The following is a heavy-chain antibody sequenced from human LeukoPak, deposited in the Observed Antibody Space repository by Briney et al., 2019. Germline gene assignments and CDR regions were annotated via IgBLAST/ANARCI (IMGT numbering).Heavy chain of an antibody. J-gene: IGHJ5*02. CDR3: AGNRYSSSWYPNWFDP. Sequence: SETLSLTCTVSGGSISSSSYYWGWIRQPPGKGLEWIGSIYYSGSTYYNPSLKSRVTISVDTSKNQFSLKLSSVTAADTAVYYCAGNRYSSSWYPNWFDPWGQGTLVTVSS. D-gene: IGHD6-13*01. V-gene: IGHV4-39*07. CDR1: GGSISSSSYY. CDR2: IYYSGST.